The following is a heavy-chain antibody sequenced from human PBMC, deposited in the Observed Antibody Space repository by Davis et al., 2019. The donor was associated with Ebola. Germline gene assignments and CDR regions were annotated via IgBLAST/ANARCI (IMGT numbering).Heavy chain of an antibody. CDR2: IRSKTNRYAT. CDR1: GFTFSVYG. V-gene: IGHV3-73*01. D-gene: IGHD1-26*01. CDR3: SSTKLVGPTTPAFDI. J-gene: IGHJ3*02. Sequence: GGSLTLSCAASGFTFSVYGMHWVCQAPGRGLEWVGHIRSKTNRYATAFAASVKGRFTISRDDSESTAYLQMSSLKSEDTAVYYCSSTKLVGPTTPAFDIWGQGTTVTVSS.